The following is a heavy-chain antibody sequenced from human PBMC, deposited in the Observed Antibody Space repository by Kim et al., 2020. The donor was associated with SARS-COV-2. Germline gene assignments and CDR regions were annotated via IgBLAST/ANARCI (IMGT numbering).Heavy chain of an antibody. D-gene: IGHD1-26*01. Sequence: ESVKGRFTISRDTAKNSLSLQMNSRSAEDTAVYYCARPRSYYVPLDAFDIWGQGTMVTVSS. J-gene: IGHJ3*02. CDR3: ARPRSYYVPLDAFDI. V-gene: IGHV3-21*01.